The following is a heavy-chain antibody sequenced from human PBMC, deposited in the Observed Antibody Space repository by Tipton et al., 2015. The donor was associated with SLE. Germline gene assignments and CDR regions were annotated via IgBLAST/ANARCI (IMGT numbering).Heavy chain of an antibody. Sequence: LRLSCTVSGYSISSGFYWGWIRQPPGKGLEWIGSIYYSGSTYYNPSLKSRVTISVDTSKNQFSLKLSSVTAADTAVYYCARDNRYDFWSGSYFDYWGQGTLVTVSS. CDR2: IYYSGST. CDR3: ARDNRYDFWSGSYFDY. CDR1: GYSISSGFY. V-gene: IGHV4-38-2*02. D-gene: IGHD3-3*01. J-gene: IGHJ4*02.